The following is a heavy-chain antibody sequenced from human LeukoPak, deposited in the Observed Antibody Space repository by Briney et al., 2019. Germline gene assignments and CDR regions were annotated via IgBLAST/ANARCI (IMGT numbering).Heavy chain of an antibody. D-gene: IGHD6-13*01. CDR1: GGSISSSSHY. CDR2: IYHSGST. J-gene: IGHJ4*02. CDR3: ARGPSSSWYRKGIDY. V-gene: IGHV4-39*07. Sequence: SETLSLTCTVSGGSISSSSHYWGCIRQPPGKGLEWIGEIYHSGSTNYNPSLKSRVTISVDKSKNQFSLKLSSVTAADTAVYYCARGPSSSWYRKGIDYWGQGTLVTVSS.